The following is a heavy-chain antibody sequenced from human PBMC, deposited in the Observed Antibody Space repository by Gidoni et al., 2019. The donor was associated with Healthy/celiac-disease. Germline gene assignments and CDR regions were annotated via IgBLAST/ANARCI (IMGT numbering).Heavy chain of an antibody. CDR2: ISGSGGST. V-gene: IGHV3-23*01. J-gene: IGHJ4*02. CDR1: GFTFRSYA. D-gene: IGHD3-10*01. Sequence: EVQLLESGGGLVQPGGSLRLSCAAFGFTFRSYAMRWVRQAPGKGLEWVSAISGSGGSTYYADSVKGRFTISRDNAKNTRYLQMNSLRAEDTAVYYCAKDRGFGASYFDYWGQGTLVTVSS. CDR3: AKDRGFGASYFDY.